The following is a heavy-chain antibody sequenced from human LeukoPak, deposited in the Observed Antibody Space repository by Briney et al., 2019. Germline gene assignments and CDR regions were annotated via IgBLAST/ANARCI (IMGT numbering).Heavy chain of an antibody. V-gene: IGHV4-31*03. CDR2: IYYSGST. J-gene: IGHJ4*02. D-gene: IGHD3-10*01. Sequence: PSQTLSLTCTVSGGSISSGGYYWSWIRQHPGKSLEWIGYIYYSGSTYYNPSLKSRVAISVDTSKNQFSLKLSSVTAADTAVYYCARQVYYYGSGSHRDFDYWGQGTLVTVSS. CDR1: GGSISSGGYY. CDR3: ARQVYYYGSGSHRDFDY.